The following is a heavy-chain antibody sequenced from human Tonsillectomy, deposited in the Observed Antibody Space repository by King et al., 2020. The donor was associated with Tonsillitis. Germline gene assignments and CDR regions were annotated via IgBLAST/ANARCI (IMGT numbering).Heavy chain of an antibody. V-gene: IGHV1-18*01. CDR3: ARDVDIVPTTVDY. CDR1: GYTFTSYG. Sequence: VQLVESGAEVKKPGASVKVSCKASGYTFTSYGISWVRQAPGQGLEWMGWISGYNGNINYAEKLQGRVTMTTDTSTSTAYMEWRNLRYDDTAVYYCARDVDIVPTTVDYWGQGTLVTVSS. D-gene: IGHD5-12*01. J-gene: IGHJ4*02. CDR2: ISGYNGNI.